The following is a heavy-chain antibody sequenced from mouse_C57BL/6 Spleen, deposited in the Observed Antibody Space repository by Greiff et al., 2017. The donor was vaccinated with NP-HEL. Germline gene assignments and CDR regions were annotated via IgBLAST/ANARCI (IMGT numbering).Heavy chain of an antibody. Sequence: VKLQQPGAELVKPGASVKLSCKASGYTFTSYWMHWVKQRPGQGLEWIGMIHPNSGSTNYNEKFKSKATLTVDKSSSTAYMQLSSLTSEDSAVYYCARYPYSNYGDYAMDYWGQGTSVTVSS. J-gene: IGHJ4*01. CDR3: ARYPYSNYGDYAMDY. CDR1: GYTFTSYW. V-gene: IGHV1-64*01. CDR2: IHPNSGST. D-gene: IGHD2-5*01.